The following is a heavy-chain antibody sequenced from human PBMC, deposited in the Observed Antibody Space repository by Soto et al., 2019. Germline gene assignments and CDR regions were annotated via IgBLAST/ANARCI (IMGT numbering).Heavy chain of an antibody. V-gene: IGHV4-39*01. Sequence: QLPLPESGPGLVKPSETLSLTCTVSGGSINSSNYYWGWIRQPPGKGLEWIGSIYYSGSTYYNPSLKRRVTMSVDTSKNQFSLKLSSVTAADTASYYCARHPQPYVVVAASTFKAPNWFDPWGQGTLVTVSS. CDR1: GGSINSSNYY. J-gene: IGHJ5*02. D-gene: IGHD2-15*01. CDR3: ARHPQPYVVVAASTFKAPNWFDP. CDR2: IYYSGST.